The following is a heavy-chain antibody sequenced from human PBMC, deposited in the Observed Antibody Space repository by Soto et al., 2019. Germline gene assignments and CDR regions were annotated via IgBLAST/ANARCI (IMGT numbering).Heavy chain of an antibody. J-gene: IGHJ5*02. Sequence: QVQLVESGGGLVKPGGSLRLSCAASGFTFSDYYMSWIRQAPGKGLEWVSYISSSGTMINYADSVKGRFTISRDNVKNSLYLQMNSLRAEDTAVYYCARQYSSGWSLGYNWFVPWGQGTLVSVSS. CDR1: GFTFSDYY. CDR3: ARQYSSGWSLGYNWFVP. V-gene: IGHV3-11*01. D-gene: IGHD6-19*01. CDR2: ISSSGTMI.